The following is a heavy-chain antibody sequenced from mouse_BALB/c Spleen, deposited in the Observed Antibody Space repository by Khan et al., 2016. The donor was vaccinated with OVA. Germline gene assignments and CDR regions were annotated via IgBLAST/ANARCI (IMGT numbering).Heavy chain of an antibody. CDR2: INPHIGET. V-gene: IGHV1-20*02. D-gene: IGHD1-1*01. CDR1: GYSFTGYF. CDR3: ARIYGSDFDY. Sequence: VQLQQSGPELVKPGASVKISCKASGYSFTGYFMNWVMQSQGKSLEWIGRINPHIGETFYNQKFKGKATLTVDESSSTAHLELRSLASEDSAVYYCARIYGSDFDYWGQGTPLTVSS. J-gene: IGHJ2*01.